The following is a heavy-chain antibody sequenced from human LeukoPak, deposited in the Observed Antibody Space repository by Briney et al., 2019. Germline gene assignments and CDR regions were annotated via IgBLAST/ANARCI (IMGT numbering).Heavy chain of an antibody. CDR3: ARGSLKILEWLSPYNWFDP. D-gene: IGHD3-3*01. CDR2: INPSGGST. J-gene: IGHJ5*02. V-gene: IGHV1-46*01. CDR1: GFTFIGYY. Sequence: GASVKVSCKASGFTFIGYYIYWVRQAPGQGLEWMGIINPSGGSTSYAQKFQGRVTMTRDTSTSTVYMELSSLRSEDTAVYYCARGSLKILEWLSPYNWFDPWGQGTLVTVSS.